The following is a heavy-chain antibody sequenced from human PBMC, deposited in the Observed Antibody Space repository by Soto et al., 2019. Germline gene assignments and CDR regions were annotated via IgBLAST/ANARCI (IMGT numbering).Heavy chain of an antibody. Sequence: GGSLRLSCAASGFTFSTYSMNWVRQAPGKGLEWVSYISSSSNTIYYADSVKGRFTISRDNAKNSLYLQMNSLRAEDTAVYYCAKQQGPGTPYYYAMDVWGQGTTVTVSS. J-gene: IGHJ6*02. V-gene: IGHV3-48*04. CDR3: AKQQGPGTPYYYAMDV. CDR2: ISSSSNTI. CDR1: GFTFSTYS. D-gene: IGHD1-1*01.